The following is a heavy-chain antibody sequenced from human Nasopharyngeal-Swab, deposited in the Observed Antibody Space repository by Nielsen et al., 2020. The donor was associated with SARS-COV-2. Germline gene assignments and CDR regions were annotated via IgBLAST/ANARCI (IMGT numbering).Heavy chain of an antibody. J-gene: IGHJ4*02. CDR2: INQDGSEK. Sequence: GESLKISCAASGFTFSSYWMSWVRQAPGKGLEWVVNINQDGSEKYYVDSVKGRFTISRDNAKNSLYLQMNSLRAEDTAVYYCARVGSSSWYFEYWGQGTLVTVSS. CDR1: GFTFSSYW. V-gene: IGHV3-7*05. D-gene: IGHD6-13*01. CDR3: ARVGSSSWYFEY.